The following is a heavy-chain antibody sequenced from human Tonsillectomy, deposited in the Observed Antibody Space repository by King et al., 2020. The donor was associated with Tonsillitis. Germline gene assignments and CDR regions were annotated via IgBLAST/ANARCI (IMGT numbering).Heavy chain of an antibody. CDR3: ARDLMSGDWNDPLGYFDY. CDR1: GFTFSNYA. D-gene: IGHD1-1*01. Sequence: VQLVESGGGVVQPGRSLRLSCAASGFTFSNYAMHWVRQAPGKGLECVAIISYDGSEKYYADSVQGRFTISRDNSKNKMYVQMNSLRAEDTAVYYCARDLMSGDWNDPLGYFDYWGQGTLVTVSS. V-gene: IGHV3-30*04. J-gene: IGHJ4*02. CDR2: ISYDGSEK.